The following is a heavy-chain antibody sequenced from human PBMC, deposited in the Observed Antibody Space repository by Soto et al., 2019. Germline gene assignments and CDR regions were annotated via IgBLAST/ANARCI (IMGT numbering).Heavy chain of an antibody. CDR1: GYPFSTYA. CDR3: ARGKGMEENYYYYWLDV. V-gene: IGHV1-3*01. J-gene: IGHJ6*02. CDR2: INGGNGHT. D-gene: IGHD1-1*01. Sequence: GASVKVSCKASGYPFSTYALHWVRQAPGQGLEWMGWINGGNGHTRYSQKFKDRVTISRDTPASTAYMELSGLRSEDTAVYYCARGKGMEENYYYYWLDVWGQGTTVTVSS.